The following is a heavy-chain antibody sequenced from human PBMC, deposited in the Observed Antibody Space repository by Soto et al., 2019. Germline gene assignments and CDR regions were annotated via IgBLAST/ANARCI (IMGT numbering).Heavy chain of an antibody. J-gene: IGHJ4*02. CDR1: GGSISSYY. D-gene: IGHD2-2*01. CDR3: ARLMVPAHPDY. Sequence: PSETLSLTCTVSGGSISSYYWSWIRQPPGKGLEWIGYIYYSGSTNYNPSLKSRVTISVDTSKNQFSLKLSSVTAADTAVYYCARLMVPAHPDYWGQGTLVTVSS. CDR2: IYYSGST. V-gene: IGHV4-59*08.